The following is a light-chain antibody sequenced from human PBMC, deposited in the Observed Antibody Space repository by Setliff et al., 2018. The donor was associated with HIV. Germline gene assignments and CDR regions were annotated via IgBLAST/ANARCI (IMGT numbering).Light chain of an antibody. CDR1: SSDVGGYDY. Sequence: QSVLTQPASVSGSPGQSITISCTGTSSDVGGYDYVSWYLQHPRKAPKLIIFEVTNRPSGVSSRFSGSKSGNTASLTISGLQAEDEADYYCSSYSTSGTLFGAGTKGTV. CDR2: EVT. V-gene: IGLV2-14*01. J-gene: IGLJ1*01. CDR3: SSYSTSGTL.